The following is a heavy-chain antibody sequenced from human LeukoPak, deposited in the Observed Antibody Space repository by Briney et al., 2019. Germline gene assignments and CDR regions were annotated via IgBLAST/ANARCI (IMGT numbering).Heavy chain of an antibody. CDR1: GGSFSGYY. CDR2: INHSGST. CDR3: ASGYSSDWTNN. D-gene: IGHD6-19*01. J-gene: IGHJ4*02. Sequence: SETLSLTCVVYGGSFSGYYWSWIRQPPGRGLEWIGEINHSGSTNYNPSLKSRVTISVDTSKNQFSLKVSSVTAADTAVYYCASGYSSDWTNNWGQGTLVTVSS. V-gene: IGHV4-34*01.